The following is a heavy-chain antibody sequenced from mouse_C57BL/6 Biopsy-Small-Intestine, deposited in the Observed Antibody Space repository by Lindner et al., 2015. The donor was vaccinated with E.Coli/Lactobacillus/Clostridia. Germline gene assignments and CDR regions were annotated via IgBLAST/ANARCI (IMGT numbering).Heavy chain of an antibody. Sequence: SVKVSCKASGATFSRYAISWVRQAPGQGLEWMGGIIPIFGTANYAQKFQGRVTITADESTSTAYMELSSLSSEDTAVYYCALVDTAMAQFDSWGQGTLVTVSS. J-gene: IGHJ4*01. CDR3: ALVDTAMAQFDS. CDR2: IIPIFGTA. CDR1: GATFSRYA. V-gene: IGHV1-81*01. D-gene: IGHD3-3*01.